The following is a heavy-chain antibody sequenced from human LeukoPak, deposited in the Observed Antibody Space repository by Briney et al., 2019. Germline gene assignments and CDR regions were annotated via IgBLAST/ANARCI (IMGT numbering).Heavy chain of an antibody. CDR3: AGPDSSGYYWWENFFYY. J-gene: IGHJ4*02. Sequence: GRSLRLSCAASGFTFSSYGMHWVRQAPGKGLEWVAVISYDGSNKYYADSVKGRFTISRDNSKNALYLQMNSLRAEDTAVDYCAGPDSSGYYWWENFFYYWGQGTLVTVSS. D-gene: IGHD3-22*01. CDR1: GFTFSSYG. CDR2: ISYDGSNK. V-gene: IGHV3-30*03.